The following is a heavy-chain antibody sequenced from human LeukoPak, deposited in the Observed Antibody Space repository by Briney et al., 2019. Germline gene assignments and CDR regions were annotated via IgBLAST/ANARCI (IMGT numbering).Heavy chain of an antibody. J-gene: IGHJ4*02. Sequence: PGRSLRLSSAASGFTFGDYAMHWVRQAPGKGLEWVSGINWNSDNIVYADSVKGRFTISRDNVKNSLYLQMNSLRVEDTAFYYCAKGAYYGSGTYYTDWGQGTLVAVSS. CDR2: INWNSDNI. D-gene: IGHD3-10*01. CDR1: GFTFGDYA. V-gene: IGHV3-9*01. CDR3: AKGAYYGSGTYYTD.